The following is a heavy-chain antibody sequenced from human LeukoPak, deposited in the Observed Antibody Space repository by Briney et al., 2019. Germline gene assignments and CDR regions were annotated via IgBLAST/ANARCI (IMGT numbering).Heavy chain of an antibody. V-gene: IGHV1-8*01. CDR1: GYTFTNYD. Sequence: ASVKVSCKASGYTFTNYDINWVRQATGQGLEWMGWMNPNSGNTGYAQKFQGRVTMTRNTSISTAYMELSSLRSDDTAVYYCARGGFKPYDAFDIWGQGTLVTVSS. J-gene: IGHJ3*02. CDR2: MNPNSGNT. D-gene: IGHD3-3*01. CDR3: ARGGFKPYDAFDI.